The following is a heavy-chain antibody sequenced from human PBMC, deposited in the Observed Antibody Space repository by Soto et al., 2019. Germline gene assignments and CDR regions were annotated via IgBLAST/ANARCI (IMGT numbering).Heavy chain of an antibody. CDR1: GYSFTSYW. J-gene: IGHJ6*02. CDR2: IYPGDSDT. V-gene: IGHV5-51*01. CDR3: ARTAAAGKYYYGMDV. Sequence: GESLKISCKGSGYSFTSYWIGWVRQMPGKGLESMGIIYPGDSDTRYGPSFQGQVTISADKSISTAYLQWSSLKASDTAMYYCARTAAAGKYYYGMDVWGQGTTVTVSS. D-gene: IGHD6-13*01.